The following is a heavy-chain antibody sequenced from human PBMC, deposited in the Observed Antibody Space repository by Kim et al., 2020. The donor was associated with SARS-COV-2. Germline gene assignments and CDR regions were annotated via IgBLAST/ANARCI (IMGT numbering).Heavy chain of an antibody. CDR2: ISYDGSNK. J-gene: IGHJ4*02. V-gene: IGHV3-33*05. CDR3: ARKRRARGSGSYYGLDY. CDR1: GFTFSSYG. D-gene: IGHD3-10*01. Sequence: GGSLRLSCAASGFTFSSYGMHWVRQAPGKGLEWVAVISYDGSNKYYADSVKGRFTISRDNSKNTLYLQMNSLRAEDTAVYYCARKRRARGSGSYYGLDYWGQGTLVTASS.